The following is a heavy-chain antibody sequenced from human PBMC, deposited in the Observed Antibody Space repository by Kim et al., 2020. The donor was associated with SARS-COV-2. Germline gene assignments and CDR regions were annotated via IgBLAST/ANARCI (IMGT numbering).Heavy chain of an antibody. Sequence: SETLSLTCAVYGGSFSGYYWSWIRQPPGKGLEWIGEINHSGSTNYNPSLKSRVTISVDTSKNQLSLKLNSLTAADTAVYSCARGQHSSSWYGPHDVDYLG. CDR2: INHSGST. V-gene: IGHV4-34*01. CDR1: GGSFSGYY. D-gene: IGHD6-13*01. CDR3: ARGQHSSSWYGPHDVDY. J-gene: IGHJ4*01.